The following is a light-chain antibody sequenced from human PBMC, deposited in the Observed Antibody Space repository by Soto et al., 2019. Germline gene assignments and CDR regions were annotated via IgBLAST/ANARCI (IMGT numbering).Light chain of an antibody. Sequence: EIVMTQSPATLSVSPGERATLSCRASQSVKINLAWYQQKPGQAPRLLIYGAFTRATGIPARFSGSGSGTEFTLTITNLQSEDFAVYYCQQYNNWPPITFGQGTRAEIK. V-gene: IGKV3-15*01. CDR3: QQYNNWPPIT. CDR1: QSVKIN. CDR2: GAF. J-gene: IGKJ5*01.